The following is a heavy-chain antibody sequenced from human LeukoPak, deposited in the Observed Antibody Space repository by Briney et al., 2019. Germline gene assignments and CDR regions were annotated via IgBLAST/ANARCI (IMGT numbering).Heavy chain of an antibody. CDR3: ARQGPYYDILTGYFDY. CDR2: IYYSGST. CDR1: GGPFSGYF. V-gene: IGHV4-59*08. J-gene: IGHJ4*01. D-gene: IGHD3-9*01. Sequence: SETLSLTCAVSGGPFSGYFWSWIRQSSGKGLEWIGCIYYSGSTNYNPSLKSRVTMSVDTSKNQFSLKLSSVTAADTAVYYCARQGPYYDILTGYFDYWGHGTLVTVSS.